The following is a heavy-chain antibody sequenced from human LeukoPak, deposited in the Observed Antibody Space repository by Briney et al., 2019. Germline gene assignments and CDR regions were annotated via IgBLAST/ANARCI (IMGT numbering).Heavy chain of an antibody. CDR1: GFTFSSYG. CDR3: AKDVKVGAHYFDY. J-gene: IGHJ4*02. D-gene: IGHD1-26*01. V-gene: IGHV3-30*18. CDR2: ISYDGSNK. Sequence: GRSLRLSCAASGFTFSSYGLHWVRQAPGKGLDWVAVISYDGSNKYYADSVKGRFTISRDNSKNTLYLQMNSLRAEDTAVYYCAKDVKVGAHYFDYWGQGTLVTVSS.